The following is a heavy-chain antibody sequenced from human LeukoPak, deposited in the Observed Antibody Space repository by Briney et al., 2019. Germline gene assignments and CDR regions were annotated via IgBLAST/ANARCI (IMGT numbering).Heavy chain of an antibody. CDR3: VRGDENYYGSGSQDY. CDR2: INSDGSST. J-gene: IGHJ4*02. Sequence: TGGSLRLSCAASGFTFSSYWMHWVRQAPGKGLVWVSRINSDGSSTSYADSVKGRFTISRDNAKNTLYLQMNSLRAEDTAVYYCVRGDENYYGSGSQDYWGQGTLVTVSS. CDR1: GFTFSSYW. D-gene: IGHD3-10*01. V-gene: IGHV3-74*01.